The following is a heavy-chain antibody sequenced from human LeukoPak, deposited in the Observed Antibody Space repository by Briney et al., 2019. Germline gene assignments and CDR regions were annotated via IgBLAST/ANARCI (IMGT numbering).Heavy chain of an antibody. CDR2: ISGSGGST. V-gene: IGHV3-23*01. CDR1: GFTFSSYA. D-gene: IGHD3-22*01. J-gene: IGHJ4*02. Sequence: GGSLRLSCAASGFTFSSYAMSWVRQAPGKGLEWVSAISGSGGSTYYADSVKGRFTISRDNSKNTLYLQMNRLRAEDTAVYYCAKPQNTYYYDSSGYYSYFDYWGQGTLVTVSS. CDR3: AKPQNTYYYDSSGYYSYFDY.